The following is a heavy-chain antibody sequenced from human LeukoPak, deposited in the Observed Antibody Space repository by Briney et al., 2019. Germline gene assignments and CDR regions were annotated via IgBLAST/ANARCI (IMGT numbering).Heavy chain of an antibody. CDR2: ISYDGSNK. CDR1: GFTFSSYA. J-gene: IGHJ4*02. CDR3: ARGDYDSSGYSEEYYFDH. Sequence: GGSLRLSCAASGFTFSSYAMHWVRQAPGKGLEWVAVISYDGSNKYYADSVKGRFTISRDNSKNTLYLQMNSLRAEDTAVYYCARGDYDSSGYSEEYYFDHWGQGTLVTVSS. V-gene: IGHV3-30*04. D-gene: IGHD3-22*01.